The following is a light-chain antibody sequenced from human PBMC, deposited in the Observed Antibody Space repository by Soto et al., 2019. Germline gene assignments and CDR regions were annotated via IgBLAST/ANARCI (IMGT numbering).Light chain of an antibody. V-gene: IGLV1-40*01. CDR3: PSYDYSLTAFV. CDR1: NSNLGAGYD. Sequence: QPVLTQPPSVSGAPGQRVTISCTGNNSNLGAGYDVHWYQQLPGAAPKLVIFGNRKRPSGVPERFSGSKSGTSASLAITGLQAEDEADYYCPSYDYSLTAFVFGGGTKLTVL. CDR2: GNR. J-gene: IGLJ3*02.